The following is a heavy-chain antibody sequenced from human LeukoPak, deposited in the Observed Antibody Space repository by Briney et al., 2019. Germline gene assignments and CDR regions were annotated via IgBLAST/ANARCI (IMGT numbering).Heavy chain of an antibody. Sequence: GGSLRLSCVVSGFTFSSYWMSWVRQAPGKGLEWVANIKQDGSEKYYVDSVKGRFTMSRDNAKSSLYLQMNSLRAEDTAVYYCARVQWELRGVGSYFEYWGQGALVTVPS. CDR1: GFTFSSYW. D-gene: IGHD1-26*01. CDR3: ARVQWELRGVGSYFEY. J-gene: IGHJ4*02. V-gene: IGHV3-7*01. CDR2: IKQDGSEK.